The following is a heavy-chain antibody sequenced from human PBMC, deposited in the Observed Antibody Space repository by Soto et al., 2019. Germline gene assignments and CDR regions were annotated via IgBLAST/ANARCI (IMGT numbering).Heavy chain of an antibody. Sequence: EVQLLESGGGLVQPGGSLRLSCAASGFTFSSYAMSWVRQAPGQGLEWVSAISGSGGTTYYADSVKGRFTISRDNSKNTLYLQMNSLRAEDTAVYYCAKATDLERGYYFDYWGQGTLVTVSS. V-gene: IGHV3-23*01. D-gene: IGHD3-10*01. CDR3: AKATDLERGYYFDY. CDR1: GFTFSSYA. CDR2: ISGSGGTT. J-gene: IGHJ4*02.